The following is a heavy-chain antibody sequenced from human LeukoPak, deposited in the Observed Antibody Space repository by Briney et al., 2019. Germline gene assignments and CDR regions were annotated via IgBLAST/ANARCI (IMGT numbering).Heavy chain of an antibody. Sequence: GGSLRLSCAASGFTFSSYDMHWVRQATGKGLEWVSAIGTAGDTYYPGSVKGRFTISRDNAKNSLYLQMNSLRAEDTAVYYCARVRGRLRVAGAGYWGQGTLVTVSS. V-gene: IGHV3-13*01. D-gene: IGHD6-19*01. J-gene: IGHJ4*02. CDR2: IGTAGDT. CDR1: GFTFSSYD. CDR3: ARVRGRLRVAGAGY.